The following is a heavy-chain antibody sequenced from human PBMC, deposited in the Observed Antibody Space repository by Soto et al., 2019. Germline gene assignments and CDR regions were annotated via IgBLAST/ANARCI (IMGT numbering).Heavy chain of an antibody. J-gene: IGHJ6*03. Sequence: GGSLRLSCAASGFTFSSYWMHWVRQAPGKGLVWVSRINSDGSSTSYADSVKGRFTISRDNAKNTLYLQMNSLRAEDTAVYYCARASGWYYMDVWGKGTTVTVSS. CDR3: ARASGWYYMDV. CDR1: GFTFSSYW. V-gene: IGHV3-74*01. CDR2: INSDGSST. D-gene: IGHD6-19*01.